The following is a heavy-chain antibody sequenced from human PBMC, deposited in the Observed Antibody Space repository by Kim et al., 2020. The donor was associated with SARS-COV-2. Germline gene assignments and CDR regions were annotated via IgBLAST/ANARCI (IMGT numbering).Heavy chain of an antibody. V-gene: IGHV4-39*01. J-gene: IGHJ4*02. CDR2: IYYSGST. Sequence: SETLSLTCTVSGGSISSSSYYWGWIRQPPGKGLEWIGSIYYSGSTYYNPSLKSRVTISVDTSKNQFSLKLSSVTAADTAVYYCARHLRAITMIVVVPQNYFDYWGQGTLVTVPS. D-gene: IGHD3-22*01. CDR1: GGSISSSSYY. CDR3: ARHLRAITMIVVVPQNYFDY.